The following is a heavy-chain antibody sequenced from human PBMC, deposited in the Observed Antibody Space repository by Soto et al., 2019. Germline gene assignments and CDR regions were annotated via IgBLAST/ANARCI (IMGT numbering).Heavy chain of an antibody. Sequence: PGGSLRLSCAASGFTFSSYWMSWVRQAPGKGLEWVANIKQDGGEKYYVDSVKGRFTISRDNAKNSLYLQMNSLRAEDTAVYYCARESGPPPIYYILTGLVGSYFDYWGQGTLVTVSS. J-gene: IGHJ4*02. CDR3: ARESGPPPIYYILTGLVGSYFDY. D-gene: IGHD3-9*01. V-gene: IGHV3-7*01. CDR2: IKQDGGEK. CDR1: GFTFSSYW.